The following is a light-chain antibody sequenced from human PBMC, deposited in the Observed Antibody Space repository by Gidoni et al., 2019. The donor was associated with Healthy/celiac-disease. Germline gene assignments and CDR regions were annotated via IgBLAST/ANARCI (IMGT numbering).Light chain of an antibody. CDR2: GAS. Sequence: EIVLTQSPGTLSLSQGERATLSCRASQSVSSSYLAWYQQKPGQAPRLLIYGASSRATGIPDRFSGSGSGTDFTLTIIRLEPEDFAVYYCQQYGSSPPYTFGQGTKVEIK. CDR3: QQYGSSPPYT. J-gene: IGKJ1*01. CDR1: QSVSSSY. V-gene: IGKV3-20*01.